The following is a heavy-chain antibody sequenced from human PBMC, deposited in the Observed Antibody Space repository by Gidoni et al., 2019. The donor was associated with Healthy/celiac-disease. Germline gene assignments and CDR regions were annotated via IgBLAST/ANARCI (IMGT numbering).Heavy chain of an antibody. Sequence: EVQLVESGGVLVKPGGSLRLSCAASAFPFSSYSMNWVRQAPGKGLEWVSSISSSSSYIYYADSVKGRFTISRDNAKNSLYLQMNSLRAEDTAVYYCARDREVGVPGFLGYWGQGTLVTVSS. CDR3: ARDREVGVPGFLGY. CDR2: ISSSSSYI. D-gene: IGHD1-26*01. V-gene: IGHV3-21*01. CDR1: AFPFSSYS. J-gene: IGHJ4*02.